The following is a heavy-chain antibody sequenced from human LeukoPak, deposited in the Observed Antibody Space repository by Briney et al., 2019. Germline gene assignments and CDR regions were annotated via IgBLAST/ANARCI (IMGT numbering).Heavy chain of an antibody. V-gene: IGHV3-66*01. CDR2: IYTGGST. D-gene: IGHD2-15*01. J-gene: IGHJ4*02. Sequence: GGSLRLSCSASGFSVSTTYTSWLRQAPGKGLEWVSIIYTGGSTHYADSVKGRFTSSSDNSKNTLSLQMDSLRGEDTALYYCARGILSGVYALWGFDSWGQGTLVTVSS. CDR1: GFSVSTTY. CDR3: ARGILSGVYALWGFDS.